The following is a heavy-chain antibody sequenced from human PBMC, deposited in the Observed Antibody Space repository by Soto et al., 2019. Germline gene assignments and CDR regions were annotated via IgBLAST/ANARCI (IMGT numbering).Heavy chain of an antibody. V-gene: IGHV1-3*01. CDR1: GYTFTSYA. Sequence: SVKVSCKASGYTFTSYAMHWVRQAPGQRLEWMGWINAGNGNTKYSQKFQGRVTITRDTSASTAYMELSSLRSEDTAVYYCARAGGYYDSSGYYDLDYWGQGTLVTVSS. D-gene: IGHD3-22*01. J-gene: IGHJ4*02. CDR3: ARAGGYYDSSGYYDLDY. CDR2: INAGNGNT.